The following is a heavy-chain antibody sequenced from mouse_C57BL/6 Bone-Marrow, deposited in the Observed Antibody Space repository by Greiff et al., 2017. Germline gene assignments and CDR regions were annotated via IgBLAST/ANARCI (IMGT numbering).Heavy chain of an antibody. CDR2: INPGSGGT. V-gene: IGHV1-54*01. CDR1: GYAFTNYL. J-gene: IGHJ1*03. Sequence: VQLQQSGAELVRPGTSVKVSCKASGYAFTNYLIEWVKQRPGQGLEWIGVINPGSGGTNYNEKFKGKATLTADKSASTAYMQLSSLTAEDSAVYCGARTYYGPYWYFDVWGTGTTVTVSS. D-gene: IGHD1-2*01. CDR3: ARTYYGPYWYFDV.